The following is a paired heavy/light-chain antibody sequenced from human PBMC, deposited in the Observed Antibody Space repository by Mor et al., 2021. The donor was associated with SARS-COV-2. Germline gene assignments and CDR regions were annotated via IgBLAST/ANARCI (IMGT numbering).Heavy chain of an antibody. CDR2: IIPILGAP. CDR1: GGTFSSYA. V-gene: IGHV1-69*06. D-gene: IGHD3-22*01. Sequence: QVQLVQSGAEVKKPGSSVRVSCNASGGTFSSYAISWMRQAPGQGLEWMGGIIPILGAPKYAQKFQGRVTITADKSTSAVYMELSGLTSEDTAVYFCARDSYDNSGYFLNNWFDPWGQGTLVTVSS. CDR3: ARDSYDNSGYFLNNWFDP. J-gene: IGHJ5*02.
Light chain of an antibody. V-gene: IGKV4-1*01. Sequence: DIVMTQSPDSLAVSLGERATISCKSSQSILYSSNNKNYLAWYQQKPGQPPKLLIYWASTRESGVPDRFTGSGSGTDFTLTINSLQAEDVAVYYCQQYYGSPQTFGQGTKLEIK. CDR3: QQYYGSPQT. CDR2: WAS. J-gene: IGKJ2*01. CDR1: QSILYSSNNKNY.